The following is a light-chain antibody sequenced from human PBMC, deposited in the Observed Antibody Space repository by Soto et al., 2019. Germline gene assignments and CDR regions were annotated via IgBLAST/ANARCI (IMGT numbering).Light chain of an antibody. Sequence: TQSPATLSLSPGERATLSCRASQSVSSYLAWYQQKPGQAPRLLIYDASNRATGIPARFSGSGSGTDFTLTISSLEPEDFAVYYCQQRSNWPITFGQGTRLE. CDR1: QSVSSY. J-gene: IGKJ5*01. CDR2: DAS. CDR3: QQRSNWPIT. V-gene: IGKV3-11*01.